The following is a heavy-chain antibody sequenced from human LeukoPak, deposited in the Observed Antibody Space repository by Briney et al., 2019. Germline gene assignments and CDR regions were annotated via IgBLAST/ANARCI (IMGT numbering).Heavy chain of an antibody. J-gene: IGHJ4*02. CDR1: GFSLSSYG. CDR3: AKSNGDWEAYYFDH. CDR2: ISHEGTNK. Sequence: PGRSLRLSCAASGFSLSSYGMHWVRLAPGRGLEWLSVISHEGTNKKYADSVKGRFIISRENSKNTLYLQMNSLRPDDTAIYFCAKSNGDWEAYYFDHWGQGALVTVSS. V-gene: IGHV3-30*18. D-gene: IGHD1-26*01.